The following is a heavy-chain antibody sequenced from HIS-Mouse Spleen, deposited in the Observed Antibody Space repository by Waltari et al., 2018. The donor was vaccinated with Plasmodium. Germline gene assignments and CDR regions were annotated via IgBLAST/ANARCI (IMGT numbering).Heavy chain of an antibody. CDR1: GGSISSSSYY. CDR2: IYYSGST. D-gene: IGHD6-19*01. V-gene: IGHV4-39*01. J-gene: IGHJ4*02. CDR3: ARLSIAVAGNFDY. Sequence: QLQLQESGPGLVKPSETLSLTCTVSGGSISSSSYYWGWIRQPQGKGLEWIGSIYYSGSTYYNPSLKSRVTISVDTSKNQFSLKLSSVTAADTAVYYCARLSIAVAGNFDYWGQGTLVTVSS.